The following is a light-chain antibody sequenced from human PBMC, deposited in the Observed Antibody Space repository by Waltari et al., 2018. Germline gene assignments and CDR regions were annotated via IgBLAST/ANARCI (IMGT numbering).Light chain of an antibody. CDR3: QQYNNWPPWT. Sequence: EVVMTQSPATLSVSPGERATLSCRASQSVSSNLAWYQHKPGQAPRLLIYGASTRATGTPARVSGSGSGTEFTLTISSLQSEDFAAYYCQQYNNWPPWTFGQGTTVEIK. V-gene: IGKV3-15*01. CDR2: GAS. CDR1: QSVSSN. J-gene: IGKJ1*01.